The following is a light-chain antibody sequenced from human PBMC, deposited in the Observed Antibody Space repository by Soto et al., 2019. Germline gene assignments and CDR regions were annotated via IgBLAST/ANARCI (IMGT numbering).Light chain of an antibody. CDR2: AAS. CDR1: QSISTY. V-gene: IGKV1-39*01. J-gene: IGKJ4*01. CDR3: QQSYSTPLT. Sequence: DIQMTQSPSSLSASVGDRDTNTCRASQSISTYLNWYQEKPGKAPKVLIYAASSLQSGVPSRFSGSGSGTDFTLTISSPQPEDFATYYCQQSYSTPLTFGGGTNVDI.